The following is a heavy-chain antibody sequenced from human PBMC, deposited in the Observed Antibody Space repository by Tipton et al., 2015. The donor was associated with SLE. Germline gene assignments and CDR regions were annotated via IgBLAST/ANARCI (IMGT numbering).Heavy chain of an antibody. CDR1: GGSISSSHW. CDR2: IHHSGNT. CDR3: ARVPFYYYYYMDV. Sequence: GLVKPSGTLSLTCAVSGGSISSSHWWSWVRQPPGKGLEWIGEIHHSGNTNYNPSLKSRVTISVDTSKNQFSLKLSSVTAADTAVYYCARVPFYYYYYMDVWGKGTTVTVSS. V-gene: IGHV4-4*02. J-gene: IGHJ6*03.